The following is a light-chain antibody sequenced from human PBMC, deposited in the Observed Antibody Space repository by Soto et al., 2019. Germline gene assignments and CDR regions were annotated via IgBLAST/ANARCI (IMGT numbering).Light chain of an antibody. CDR2: FGS. CDR1: QSLLHSNGYNY. J-gene: IGKJ1*01. V-gene: IGKV2-28*01. CDR3: LQDLQTQT. Sequence: DIVMTQSPLSLPVTPGEPASISCRSSQSLLHSNGYNYLDWYLQKPGQSPQLRIYFGSNRASGGPERITSSGSGTEFTLKITRVEAEDVGVYYCLQDLQTQTFRQATKVAVK.